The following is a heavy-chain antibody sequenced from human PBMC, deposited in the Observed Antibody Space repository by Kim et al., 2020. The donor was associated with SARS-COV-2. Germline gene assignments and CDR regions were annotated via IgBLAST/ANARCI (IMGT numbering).Heavy chain of an antibody. J-gene: IGHJ4*01. Sequence: GGSLRLSCAASGFSFSSYWMSWVRQAPGKGLEWVAHIKKNGSEKYYVDSVKGRFTISRDNTKNSLSLQMDSLRAEDTAVYYCARDGHGSGAGYYYFD. CDR1: GFSFSSYW. D-gene: IGHD3-10*01. V-gene: IGHV3-7*01. CDR2: IKKNGSEK. CDR3: ARDGHGSGAGYYYFD.